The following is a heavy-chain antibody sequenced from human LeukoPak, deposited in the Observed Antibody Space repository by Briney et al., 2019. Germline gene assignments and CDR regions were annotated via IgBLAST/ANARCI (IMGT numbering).Heavy chain of an antibody. CDR3: AKDPLQYYYDSSGGFDY. V-gene: IGHV3-9*01. CDR1: GFTFDDYA. J-gene: IGHJ4*02. CDR2: ISWNSGSI. Sequence: GRSLRLSCAASGFTFDDYAMHWVRQAPGQGLEWVSGISWNSGSIGYADSVKGRFTISRDNAKNSLYLQMNSLRAEDTALYYCAKDPLQYYYDSSGGFDYWGQGTLVTVSS. D-gene: IGHD3-22*01.